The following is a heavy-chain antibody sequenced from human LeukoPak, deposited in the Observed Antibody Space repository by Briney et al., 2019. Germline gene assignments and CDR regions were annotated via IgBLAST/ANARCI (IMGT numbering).Heavy chain of an antibody. CDR3: AREITVTTSYFDYYYYMDV. CDR2: IYITGNT. Sequence: SETLSLTCTVSGGSVSSYYWNWIRQPAGKGLEWIGRIYITGNTNYNPSLKSRVTMSLDTSKNQFSLKLNSVTAADTAMYYCAREITVTTSYFDYYYYMDVWGKGTTVTISS. J-gene: IGHJ6*03. V-gene: IGHV4-4*07. D-gene: IGHD4-17*01. CDR1: GGSVSSYY.